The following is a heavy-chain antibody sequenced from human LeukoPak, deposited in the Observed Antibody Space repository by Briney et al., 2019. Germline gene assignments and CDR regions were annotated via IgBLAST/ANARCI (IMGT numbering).Heavy chain of an antibody. J-gene: IGHJ5*02. CDR1: GGTFSSYA. Sequence: GASVKVSCKASGGTFSSYAISWVRQAPGQGLEWMGGIIPIFGTANYAQKFQGRVTITADKSTSTAYMELSSLRSEDTAVYYCARGAGSITIFGVRGNWFDPWGQGTLVTVSS. D-gene: IGHD3-3*01. CDR2: IIPIFGTA. CDR3: ARGAGSITIFGVRGNWFDP. V-gene: IGHV1-69*06.